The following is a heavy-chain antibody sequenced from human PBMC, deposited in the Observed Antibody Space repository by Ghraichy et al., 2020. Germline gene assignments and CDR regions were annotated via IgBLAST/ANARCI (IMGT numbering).Heavy chain of an antibody. Sequence: GGSLRLSCAASGFSFRSYAMSWVRRAPGKGLEWVSGISGNSGRTYYADSVKGRFTISRDISKNTGYLQMNSLRAEDTAIYFCARGSGRDGYTWWGQGTLVTVSS. V-gene: IGHV3-23*01. CDR2: ISGNSGRT. D-gene: IGHD5-24*01. CDR3: ARGSGRDGYTW. CDR1: GFSFRSYA. J-gene: IGHJ4*02.